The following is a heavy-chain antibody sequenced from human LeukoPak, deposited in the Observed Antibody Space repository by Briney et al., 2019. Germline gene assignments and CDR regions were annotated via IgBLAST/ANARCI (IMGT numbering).Heavy chain of an antibody. V-gene: IGHV3-48*01. CDR3: AKWDLSYGDYAAFDY. D-gene: IGHD4-17*01. Sequence: GGSLRLSCAASRFTFRSYSMNWVRQAPGKGLEWLSYISTSSDTIYYADSVKGRFTISRDNSKDTLYLQMNSLRAEDTAVYYCAKWDLSYGDYAAFDYWGQGTLVTVSS. J-gene: IGHJ4*02. CDR1: RFTFRSYS. CDR2: ISTSSDTI.